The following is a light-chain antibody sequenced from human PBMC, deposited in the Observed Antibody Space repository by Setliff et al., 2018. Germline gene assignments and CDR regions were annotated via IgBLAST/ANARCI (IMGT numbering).Light chain of an antibody. CDR2: TNN. J-gene: IGLJ2*01. V-gene: IGLV1-44*01. CDR1: SSNIGRST. CDR3: AAWDDSLGGFVV. Sequence: QSALTQPPSASGTPGQRVTISCSGSSSNIGRSTVNWYQQVPGTAPKTLIYTNNQRPSGVPDRFSGSKSGTSASLAISGLQSDDEADYYGAAWDDSLGGFVVFGGGTKVTVL.